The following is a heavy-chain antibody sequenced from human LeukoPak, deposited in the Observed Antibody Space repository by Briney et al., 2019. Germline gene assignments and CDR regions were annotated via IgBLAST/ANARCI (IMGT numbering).Heavy chain of an antibody. D-gene: IGHD6-6*01. Sequence: GGSLILSCVASGFTFSNYWMSWVRQAPGKGLEWVAHIKEDGSEKSYVDSVKGRFTISRDNAKNSLYVQMNSLRAEDTAVYYCARVVHWFDPWGQGTLVTVSS. CDR2: IKEDGSEK. J-gene: IGHJ5*02. V-gene: IGHV3-7*04. CDR1: GFTFSNYW. CDR3: ARVVHWFDP.